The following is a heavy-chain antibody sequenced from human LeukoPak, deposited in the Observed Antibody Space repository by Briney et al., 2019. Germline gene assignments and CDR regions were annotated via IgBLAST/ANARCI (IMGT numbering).Heavy chain of an antibody. CDR3: GRDLGGRSGY. V-gene: IGHV3-74*01. CDR2: INEDGSIT. J-gene: IGHJ4*02. Sequence: GGSLRLACAVSGSTFRTYWMHWVRQVPGEGLGWVSRINEDGSITNYADSVKGRFSISRDNAKNTLYLQMNSLRAEDTAVYYCGRDLGGRSGYWGQGTLVTVSS. CDR1: GSTFRTYW. D-gene: IGHD1-26*01.